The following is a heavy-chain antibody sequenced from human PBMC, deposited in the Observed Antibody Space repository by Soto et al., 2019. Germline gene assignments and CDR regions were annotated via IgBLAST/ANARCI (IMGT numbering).Heavy chain of an antibody. CDR3: ARVGGYYFPVWWFDP. Sequence: PSETLSLTCTVSGGSVSSGSYYWSWIRQPPGKGLEWIGYIYYSGSTNYNPSLKSRVTISVDTSKNQFSLKLSSVTAADTAVYYCARVGGYYFPVWWFDPWGQGTLVTVSS. D-gene: IGHD3-22*01. CDR2: IYYSGST. V-gene: IGHV4-61*01. CDR1: GGSVSSGSYY. J-gene: IGHJ5*02.